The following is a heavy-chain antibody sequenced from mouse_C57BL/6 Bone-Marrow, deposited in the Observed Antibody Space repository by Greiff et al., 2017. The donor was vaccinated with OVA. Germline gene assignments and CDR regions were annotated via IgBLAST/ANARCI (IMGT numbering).Heavy chain of an antibody. CDR3: ARESWEGTYWYFDV. J-gene: IGHJ1*03. D-gene: IGHD4-1*01. Sequence: EVQLVESGPGMVKPSQSLSLTCTVTGYSITSGYDWHWIRHFPGNKLEWMGYISYSGSTNYNPSLKSRISITHDTSKNHFFLKLNSVTTEDTATYYGARESWEGTYWYFDVWGTGTTVTVSS. CDR1: GYSITSGYD. V-gene: IGHV3-1*01. CDR2: ISYSGST.